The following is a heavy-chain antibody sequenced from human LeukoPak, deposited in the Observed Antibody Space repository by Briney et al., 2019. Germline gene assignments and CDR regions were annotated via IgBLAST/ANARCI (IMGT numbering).Heavy chain of an antibody. V-gene: IGHV4-4*07. CDR2: IYTSGST. J-gene: IGHJ4*02. Sequence: SETLSLTCTVSGGSISSYYWSWIRQPAGKGLEWIGRIYTSGSTNYNPSLKSRVTMSVDTPKNQFSLKLSSVTAADTAVYYCARDMWVYDSSGSDYWGQGTLVTVSS. CDR3: ARDMWVYDSSGSDY. D-gene: IGHD3-22*01. CDR1: GGSISSYY.